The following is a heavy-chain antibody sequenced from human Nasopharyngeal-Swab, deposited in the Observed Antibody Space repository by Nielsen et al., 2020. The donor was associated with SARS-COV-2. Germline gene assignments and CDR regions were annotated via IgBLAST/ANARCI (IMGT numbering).Heavy chain of an antibody. J-gene: IGHJ5*02. D-gene: IGHD3-10*01. Sequence: GGSLRLSYAASGFTFSSYAMSWVRQAPGKGLEWVSAVSGSGGSTYYADSVKGRFTISRDNSKNTLYLQMNSLRAEDTAVYYCAKDGVYGSGSYSWFDPWGQGTLVTVSS. V-gene: IGHV3-23*01. CDR3: AKDGVYGSGSYSWFDP. CDR1: GFTFSSYA. CDR2: VSGSGGST.